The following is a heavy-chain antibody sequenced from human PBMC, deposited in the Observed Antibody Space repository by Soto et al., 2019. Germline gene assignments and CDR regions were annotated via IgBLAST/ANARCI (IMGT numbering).Heavy chain of an antibody. CDR1: GYTFTGYY. Sequence: ASVKVSCKASGYTFTGYYMHWVRHAPGQGLEWMGWINPNSGGTNYAQKFQGWVTMTRDTSISTAYMELSRLRSDDTAVYYCARGSIVGYCSSTICSVDTAMDYYFDYWGQGNLVTI. J-gene: IGHJ4*02. D-gene: IGHD2-2*01. CDR3: ARGSIVGYCSSTICSVDTAMDYYFDY. CDR2: INPNSGGT. V-gene: IGHV1-2*04.